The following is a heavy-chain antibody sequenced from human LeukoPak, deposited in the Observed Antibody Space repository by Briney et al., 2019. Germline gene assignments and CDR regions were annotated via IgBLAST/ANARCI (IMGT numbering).Heavy chain of an antibody. D-gene: IGHD4-17*01. J-gene: IGHJ3*02. Sequence: SETLSLTCTVSGGSISSYYWSWIRQPPGKGLEWIGYIYYTGSTYYNPSLTSRATISVDTSKNQFSLKLTSVTAADTAVYYCARGPHWVTGDYDAFDIWGQGTMVTVSS. CDR1: GGSISSYY. CDR3: ARGPHWVTGDYDAFDI. V-gene: IGHV4-59*01. CDR2: IYYTGST.